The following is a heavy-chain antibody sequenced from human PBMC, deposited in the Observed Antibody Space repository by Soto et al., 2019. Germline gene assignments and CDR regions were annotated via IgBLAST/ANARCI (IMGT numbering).Heavy chain of an antibody. J-gene: IGHJ6*02. CDR2: ISTYNGIT. Sequence: ASVKVSCKVSGYTFTRYGISWVRQAPGQGLEWMGWISTYNGITNYPQKLQGRVTMTTDTSTSTANMELRSLRSDDTAVYYCARDQGYYDKGMDVWGQGTTVTVSS. CDR1: GYTFTRYG. D-gene: IGHD3-22*01. CDR3: ARDQGYYDKGMDV. V-gene: IGHV1-18*01.